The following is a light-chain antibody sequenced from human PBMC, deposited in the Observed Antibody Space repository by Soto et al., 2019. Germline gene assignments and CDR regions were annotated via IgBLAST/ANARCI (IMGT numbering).Light chain of an antibody. Sequence: QSALTQPASVSGSPGQSITISCTGTSSDVGSYNLVSWYQQYPGKAPKLMIYEGSKRPSGISNRFSGSKSGNTASLTISGLQAEDEADYYCCSYAGSNTYVVFGGGTKSPS. CDR2: EGS. J-gene: IGLJ2*01. CDR3: CSYAGSNTYVV. CDR1: SSDVGSYNL. V-gene: IGLV2-23*01.